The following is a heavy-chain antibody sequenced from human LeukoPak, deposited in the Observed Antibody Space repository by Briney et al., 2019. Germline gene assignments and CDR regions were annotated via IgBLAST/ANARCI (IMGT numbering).Heavy chain of an antibody. Sequence: ASVKVSCKASGYTSTSYGISWVRQAPGQGLEWMGWISAYNGNTNYAQKLQGRVTMTTDTSTSTAYMELRSLRSDDTAVYYCARGPSSGWYPAPYYYYYYMDVWGKGTTVTISS. CDR1: GYTSTSYG. CDR2: ISAYNGNT. V-gene: IGHV1-18*01. J-gene: IGHJ6*03. D-gene: IGHD6-19*01. CDR3: ARGPSSGWYPAPYYYYYYMDV.